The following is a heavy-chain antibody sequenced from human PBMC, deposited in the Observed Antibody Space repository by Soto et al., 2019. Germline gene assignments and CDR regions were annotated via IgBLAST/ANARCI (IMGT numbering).Heavy chain of an antibody. D-gene: IGHD6-13*01. J-gene: IGHJ6*02. V-gene: IGHV3-11*01. Sequence: QVQLVESGGGLVKPGGSLRLSCAASGFTFSDYYMTWLRQAPEKGLAWVSYISSSGSPIYYADSVKGRFTISRDNAKNASYLQMNRLRAEDTAVYYCARGGQQLHGMDVWGQGTTVTVAS. CDR1: GFTFSDYY. CDR2: ISSSGSPI. CDR3: ARGGQQLHGMDV.